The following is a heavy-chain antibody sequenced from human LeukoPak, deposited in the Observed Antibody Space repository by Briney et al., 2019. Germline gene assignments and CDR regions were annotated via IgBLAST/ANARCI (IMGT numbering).Heavy chain of an antibody. D-gene: IGHD3-22*01. V-gene: IGHV4-59*01. CDR2: IYYSGST. J-gene: IGHJ4*02. Sequence: PSETLSLTCTVSGGSISSYYWSWIRQPPGKGLEWIGYIYYSGSTNYNPSLKSRVTISVDTSKNQFSLKLSSVTAADTAVYYCARGGDYYDSSGYYYWGQETLVTVSS. CDR3: ARGGDYYDSSGYYY. CDR1: GGSISSYY.